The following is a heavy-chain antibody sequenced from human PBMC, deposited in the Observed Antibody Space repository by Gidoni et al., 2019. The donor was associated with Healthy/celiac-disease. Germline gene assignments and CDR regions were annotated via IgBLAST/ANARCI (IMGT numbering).Heavy chain of an antibody. D-gene: IGHD2-15*01. V-gene: IGHV4-34*01. CDR1: GGSFSGYY. CDR2: INHSGST. J-gene: IGHJ6*03. CDR3: ARGSYCSGGSCYRVGYYYYMDV. Sequence: QVQLQQWGAGLLKPSETLSLTCAVYGGSFSGYYWSWIRQPPGKGLEWIGEINHSGSTNYNPALKSRVTISVDTSKNQFSLKLSSVTAADTAVYYCARGSYCSGGSCYRVGYYYYMDVWGKGTTVTVSS.